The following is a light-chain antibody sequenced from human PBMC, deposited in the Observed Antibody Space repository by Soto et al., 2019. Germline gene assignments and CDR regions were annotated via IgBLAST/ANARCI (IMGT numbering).Light chain of an antibody. CDR1: QSISHW. CDR3: QQYNDYSLA. J-gene: IGKJ4*01. Sequence: DVQMTQSPSTLSASVGDRVTITCRASQSISHWVDWYQHTPGKAPKLLIHKASILESGVPSRFSGSGSGTEFTLNISSLQPDDFATYYCQQYNDYSLAFGGGTKVEIK. CDR2: KAS. V-gene: IGKV1-5*03.